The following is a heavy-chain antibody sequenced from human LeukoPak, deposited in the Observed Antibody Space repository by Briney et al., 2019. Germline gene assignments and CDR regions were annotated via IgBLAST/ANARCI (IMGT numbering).Heavy chain of an antibody. V-gene: IGHV4-34*01. Sequence: SETLSLTCAVYGGSFSGYYWSWIRQPPGKGLEWIGEINHSGSTNYNPSLKSRVTISVDTSKNQFSLKLSSVTAADTAVYYCARRGMDYDFWSGYYGHWGQGTLVTVSS. CDR2: INHSGST. CDR3: ARRGMDYDFWSGYYGH. CDR1: GGSFSGYY. J-gene: IGHJ4*02. D-gene: IGHD3-3*01.